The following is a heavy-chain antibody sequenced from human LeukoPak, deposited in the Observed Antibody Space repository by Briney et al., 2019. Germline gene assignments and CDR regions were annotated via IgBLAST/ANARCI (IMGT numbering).Heavy chain of an antibody. CDR2: IKQDGSEK. CDR3: ARDNYYGSGSYPPLDY. V-gene: IGHV3-7*01. Sequence: GGFLRLSCAASGFTFSSYWMSWVRQAPGKGLEWVANIKQDGSEKYYVDSVKGRFTISRDNAKNSLYLQMNSLRGEDTAVYYCARDNYYGSGSYPPLDYWGQGTLVTVSS. CDR1: GFTFSSYW. J-gene: IGHJ4*02. D-gene: IGHD3-10*01.